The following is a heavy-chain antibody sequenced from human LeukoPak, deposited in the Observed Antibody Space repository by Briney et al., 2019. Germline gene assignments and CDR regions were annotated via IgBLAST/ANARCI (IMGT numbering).Heavy chain of an antibody. CDR2: IYYSGST. CDR1: GGSISSYY. D-gene: IGHD4-17*01. Sequence: SETLSLTCTVSGGSISSYYWSWIRQPPGKGLEWIGYIYYSGSTNYNPSLKSRVTISVDTSKNQFSLKLSSVTAADTAVYYCARDHGDYSQSGDAFDIWGQGTMVTASS. V-gene: IGHV4-59*01. J-gene: IGHJ3*02. CDR3: ARDHGDYSQSGDAFDI.